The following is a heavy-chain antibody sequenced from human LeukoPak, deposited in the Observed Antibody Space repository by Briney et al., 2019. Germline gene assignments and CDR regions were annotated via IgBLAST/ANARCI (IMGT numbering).Heavy chain of an antibody. CDR2: ISSSSSYI. V-gene: IGHV3-21*01. J-gene: IGHJ4*02. CDR3: ARDGASSGSSSWYNGRDY. D-gene: IGHD6-13*01. CDR1: GFTFSSYS. Sequence: GGSLRLSCAASGFTFSSYSMNWVRQAPGKGLEWVSSISSSSSYIYYADSVKGRFTISRDNAKNSLYLQMNSLRAEDTAVHYCARDGASSGSSSWYNGRDYWGQGTLVTVSS.